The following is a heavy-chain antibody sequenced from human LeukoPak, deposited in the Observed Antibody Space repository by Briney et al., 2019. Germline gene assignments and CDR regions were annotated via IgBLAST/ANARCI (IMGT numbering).Heavy chain of an antibody. V-gene: IGHV3-30*18. J-gene: IGHJ4*02. CDR3: AKDLAASFDY. CDR2: ISYDGSNK. CDR1: GFTFSSYG. D-gene: IGHD6-13*01. Sequence: GGSLRLSCAASGFTFSSYGMHWVRQAPGKGLEWVAVISYDGSNKYYADSVKGRFTISRDNSKNTLYLQMNSPRAEDTAVYYCAKDLAASFDYWGQGTLVTVSS.